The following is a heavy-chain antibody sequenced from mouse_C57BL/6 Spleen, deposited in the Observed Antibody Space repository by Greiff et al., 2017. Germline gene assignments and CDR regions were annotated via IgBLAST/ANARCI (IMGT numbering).Heavy chain of an antibody. CDR3: ARLYGNYVWYFDV. J-gene: IGHJ1*03. Sequence: EVHLVESGGGLVQPGGSLSLSCAASGFTFTDYYMSWVRQPPGKALEWLGFIRNKANGYTTEYSASVQGRFTISRDNSQSSLYLRMNALRAEDSATYYCARLYGNYVWYFDVWGTGTTVTVSS. CDR2: IRNKANGYTT. CDR1: GFTFTDYY. D-gene: IGHD2-1*01. V-gene: IGHV7-3*01.